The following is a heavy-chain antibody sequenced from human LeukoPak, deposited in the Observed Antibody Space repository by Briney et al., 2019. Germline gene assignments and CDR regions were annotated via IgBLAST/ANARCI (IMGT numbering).Heavy chain of an antibody. D-gene: IGHD7-27*01. CDR2: CYYNGST. Sequence: SETLSLTCTVSVGSISSSSYDGGRIRQPPGKGLERIGTCYYNGSTYYNPSLNGRVTIAVDTSKNQSSLKLSSVTAADTAVYYCARNHQAHWGSYWYFDLWGRGTLVSVSS. V-gene: IGHV4-39*01. CDR3: ARNHQAHWGSYWYFDL. CDR1: VGSISSSSYD. J-gene: IGHJ2*01.